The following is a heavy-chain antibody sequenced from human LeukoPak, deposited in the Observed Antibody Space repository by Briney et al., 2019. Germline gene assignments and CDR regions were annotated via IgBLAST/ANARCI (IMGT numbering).Heavy chain of an antibody. Sequence: GGSLRLSCATSGFTFSSNWMSWVRHVPGRGLDWVANIKPDGSAEYYAASVKGRFTISRDNAKNSLYLQMNSLRAEDTAVYYCARDPIAAAGTGEDYWGQGTLVTVSS. V-gene: IGHV3-7*01. CDR2: IKPDGSAE. J-gene: IGHJ4*02. CDR1: GFTFSSNW. D-gene: IGHD6-13*01. CDR3: ARDPIAAAGTGEDY.